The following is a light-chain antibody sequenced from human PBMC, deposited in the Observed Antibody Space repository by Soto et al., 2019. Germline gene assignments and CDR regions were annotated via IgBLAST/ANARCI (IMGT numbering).Light chain of an antibody. Sequence: QSALTQPASVSGSPGQSITISCTGTSSDVASYNLVSWYQQHPGKAPKLVICEGTKRPSGVSNRFSGSKSGSTASLTISGLQAEDEADYYCCSYAGSSTVVFGGGTKVTVL. CDR3: CSYAGSSTVV. CDR1: SSDVASYNL. CDR2: EGT. V-gene: IGLV2-23*01. J-gene: IGLJ2*01.